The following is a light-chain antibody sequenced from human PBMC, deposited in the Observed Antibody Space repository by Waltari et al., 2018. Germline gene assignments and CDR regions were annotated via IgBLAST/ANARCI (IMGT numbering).Light chain of an antibody. CDR3: YSTDNSGNHRGV. V-gene: IGLV3-10*01. CDR1: ELPKKY. Sequence: SYEVTQPPSVSVSPGQTARITCSGDELPKKYAFWYQQKPGQAPVLVIYEDKKRPSGSPERCSGSTSGTMATWTISGAQVEDEADYYCYSTDNSGNHRGVFGTGTKVTVL. CDR2: EDK. J-gene: IGLJ1*01.